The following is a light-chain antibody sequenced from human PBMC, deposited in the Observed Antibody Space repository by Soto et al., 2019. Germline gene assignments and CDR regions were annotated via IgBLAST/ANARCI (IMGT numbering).Light chain of an antibody. CDR2: GAS. Sequence: ETLMTQSPATLSVSPGARATLYCRASQTISSNLAWYQQIPGQAPRLLIFGASPRATGVPARFSGGGSGTLFTLTISSLQSEDFVVYYCHQYYTWPWTFGQGTKVDIK. V-gene: IGKV3-15*01. CDR3: HQYYTWPWT. J-gene: IGKJ1*01. CDR1: QTISSN.